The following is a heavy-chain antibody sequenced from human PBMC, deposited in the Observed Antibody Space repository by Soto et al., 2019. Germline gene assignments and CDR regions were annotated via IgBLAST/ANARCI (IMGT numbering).Heavy chain of an antibody. CDR1: SGSISSSNW. CDR2: IYYSGST. D-gene: IGHD6-6*01. V-gene: IGHV4-39*01. CDR3: ARVISSSSSLGLRYYYYGMDV. Sequence: PSETLSLTCAVSSGSISSSNWWSWVRQPPGKGLEWIGSIYYSGSTYYNPSLNSRITMSVDTSKSQFSLKLSSVTAADTAVYYCARVISSSSSLGLRYYYYGMDVWGQGTTVTVSS. J-gene: IGHJ6*02.